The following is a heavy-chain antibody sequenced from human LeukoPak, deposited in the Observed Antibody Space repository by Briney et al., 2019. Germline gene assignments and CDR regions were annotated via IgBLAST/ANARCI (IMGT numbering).Heavy chain of an antibody. CDR1: GFTFSSYA. D-gene: IGHD3-10*01. Sequence: GGSLRLSCAASGFTFSSYAMSWVRQAPGKGLEWVSAISGSGGSTYYADSVKGRFTISRDNSKNPLYLQMNSLRAEDTAVYYCAKSLGMVRGVIGDNWFDPWGQGTLVTVSS. CDR2: ISGSGGST. V-gene: IGHV3-23*01. CDR3: AKSLGMVRGVIGDNWFDP. J-gene: IGHJ5*02.